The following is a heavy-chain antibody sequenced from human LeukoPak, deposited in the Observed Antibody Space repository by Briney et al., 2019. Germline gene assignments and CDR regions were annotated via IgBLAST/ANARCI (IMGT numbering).Heavy chain of an antibody. V-gene: IGHV4-39*07. CDR3: ARDGYYDSSGYWDRAFDI. D-gene: IGHD3-22*01. CDR1: GGSISSSSYY. CDR2: IYYSGST. J-gene: IGHJ3*02. Sequence: SETLSLTCTVSGGSISSSSYYWGWIRQPPGKGLEWIGSIYYSGSTYYNPSLKSRVTISVDTSKNQFSLKLSSVTAADTAVYYCARDGYYDSSGYWDRAFDIWGQGTMVTVSS.